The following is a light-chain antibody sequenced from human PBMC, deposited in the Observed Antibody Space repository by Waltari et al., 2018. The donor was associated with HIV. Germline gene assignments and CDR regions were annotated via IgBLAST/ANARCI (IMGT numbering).Light chain of an antibody. V-gene: IGLV2-11*01. CDR2: DVN. J-gene: IGLJ3*02. CDR1: FRDVGGYNF. CDR3: CSYAGSFTLL. Sequence: QSALTQPRSVSGYPGQSVTISCSGTFRDVGGYNFVSWYQQHSGKAPKLVIFDVNKRPSGVPDRFSGSKSDNTASLTVSGLQAEDEADYFCCSYAGSFTLLFGGGTNLAVL.